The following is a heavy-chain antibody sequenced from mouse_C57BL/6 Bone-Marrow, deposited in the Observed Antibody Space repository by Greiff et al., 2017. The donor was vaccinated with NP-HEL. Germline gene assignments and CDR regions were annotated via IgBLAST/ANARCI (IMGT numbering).Heavy chain of an antibody. J-gene: IGHJ2*01. V-gene: IGHV1-26*01. D-gene: IGHD3-2*02. CDR3: ASRDSSGYY. Sequence: VQLQQSGPELVKPGASVKISCKASGYTFTDYYMNWVKQSHGKSLEWIGDINPNNGGTSYNQKFKGKATLTVDKSSSTAYMELRSLTSEYSAVYYCASRDSSGYYWGQGTTLTVSS. CDR1: GYTFTDYY. CDR2: INPNNGGT.